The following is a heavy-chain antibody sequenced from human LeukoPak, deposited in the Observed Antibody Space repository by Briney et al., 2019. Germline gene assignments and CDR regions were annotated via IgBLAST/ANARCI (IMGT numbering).Heavy chain of an antibody. V-gene: IGHV1-46*01. D-gene: IGHD3-22*01. J-gene: IGHJ5*02. Sequence: GASVKVSCKASGYPFTTYYIHWVRQAPSQGLEWMAILNPSGGSSTYAQKFQGRLTVTRDTSTSTVYMELRSLRSDDTAVYYCAREGDNSGYFQNWFDPWGQGTLVTVSS. CDR1: GYPFTTYY. CDR2: LNPSGGSS. CDR3: AREGDNSGYFQNWFDP.